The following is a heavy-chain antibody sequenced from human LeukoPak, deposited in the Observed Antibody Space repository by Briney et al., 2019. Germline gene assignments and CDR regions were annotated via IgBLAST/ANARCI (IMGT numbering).Heavy chain of an antibody. CDR3: ARDMADYGGNSALYYYYGMDV. V-gene: IGHV3-33*01. CDR2: IWYDGSNK. D-gene: IGHD4-23*01. Sequence: PGGSLRLSCAASGFTFSSYGIHWGRQAPGKGLEWVAVIWYDGSNKYYADSVKGRFTISRDNSKNTLYLQMNSLRAEDTAVYYCARDMADYGGNSALYYYYGMDVWGQGTTVTVSS. CDR1: GFTFSSYG. J-gene: IGHJ6*02.